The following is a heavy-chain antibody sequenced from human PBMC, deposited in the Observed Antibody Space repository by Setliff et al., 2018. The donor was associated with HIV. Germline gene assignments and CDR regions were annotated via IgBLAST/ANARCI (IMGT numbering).Heavy chain of an antibody. V-gene: IGHV1-18*01. CDR2: ISAYNGNT. J-gene: IGHJ4*02. CDR1: GGTFNTHG. CDR3: ARAAVAGPWRKLDY. D-gene: IGHD6-19*01. Sequence: ASVKVSCKASGGTFNTHGISWVRQAPGQGLEWMGRISAYNGNTDHAQRLQGRVTMTTDTSTRTAYMELRSLRSDDTAVYYCARAAVAGPWRKLDYWGQGTLVTVSS.